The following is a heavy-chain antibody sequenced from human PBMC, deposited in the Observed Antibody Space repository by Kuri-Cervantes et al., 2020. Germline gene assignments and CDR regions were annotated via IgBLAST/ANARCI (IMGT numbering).Heavy chain of an antibody. CDR3: VTIVASGTT. J-gene: IGHJ4*02. CDR1: GDSISSYF. V-gene: IGHV4-59*01. D-gene: IGHD6-13*01. Sequence: SETLSLTCTVSGDSISSYFWSWIRQPPGKALEWIGCMHCGGTTNYNPSLKSRVTISSDSSTNHFSLTLTSVTVADTAIYYCVTIVASGTTWGQGTLVTVSS. CDR2: MHCGGTT.